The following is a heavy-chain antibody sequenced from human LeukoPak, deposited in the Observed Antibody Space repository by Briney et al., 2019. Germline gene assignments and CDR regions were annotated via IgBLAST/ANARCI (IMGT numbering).Heavy chain of an antibody. CDR3: ARDILTPSVTTVDAFDI. Sequence: GPSVKVSCKASGYTFTGYYMHWVRQAPGQGLEWMGWINPNSGGTNYAQKFQGRVTMTRDTSISTAYMELSRLRSDDTAVYYCARDILTPSVTTVDAFDIWGQGTMVTVSS. D-gene: IGHD4-17*01. J-gene: IGHJ3*02. CDR1: GYTFTGYY. V-gene: IGHV1-2*02. CDR2: INPNSGGT.